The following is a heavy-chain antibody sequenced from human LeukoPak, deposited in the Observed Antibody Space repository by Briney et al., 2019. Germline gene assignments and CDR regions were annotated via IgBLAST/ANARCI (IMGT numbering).Heavy chain of an antibody. CDR1: GGSISSSSYY. CDR3: ARRAAMATDY. V-gene: IGHV4-39*01. D-gene: IGHD5-18*01. Sequence: PSETLSLTCTVSGGSISSSSYYWGWIRQPPGKGLEWIGSIYYSGSTYYNPSLKSRVTISVDTSKNQFSLKLSSVTAADTAVYYCARRAAMATDYWGQGALVTVFS. CDR2: IYYSGST. J-gene: IGHJ4*02.